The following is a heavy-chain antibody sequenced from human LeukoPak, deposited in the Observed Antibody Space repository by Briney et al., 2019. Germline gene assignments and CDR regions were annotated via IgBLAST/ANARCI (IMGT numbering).Heavy chain of an antibody. J-gene: IGHJ4*02. D-gene: IGHD6-19*01. Sequence: PGGSLRLSCAASGFTFSSYWMSWVRQAPGKGLEWVANIKQDGSEKYYVDSVKGRFTISRDNAKNTLYLQVNSLRAEDTAVYYCARDFRSSGWYGYFDYWGQGTLVTVSS. CDR1: GFTFSSYW. V-gene: IGHV3-7*01. CDR3: ARDFRSSGWYGYFDY. CDR2: IKQDGSEK.